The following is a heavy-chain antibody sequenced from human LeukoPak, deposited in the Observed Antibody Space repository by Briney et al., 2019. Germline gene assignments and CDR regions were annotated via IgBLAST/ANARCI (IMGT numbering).Heavy chain of an antibody. V-gene: IGHV1-2*02. J-gene: IGHJ4*02. Sequence: ASVKVSCKASGYTFTGYYMHWVRQAPGQGLEWMGWINPNSGGTTYAQKFQGRVTMTRDTSISTAYMELSRLRSDDTAVYYCARGLLWFGELSHDFDYWGQGTLVTVSS. CDR2: INPNSGGT. CDR1: GYTFTGYY. D-gene: IGHD3-10*01. CDR3: ARGLLWFGELSHDFDY.